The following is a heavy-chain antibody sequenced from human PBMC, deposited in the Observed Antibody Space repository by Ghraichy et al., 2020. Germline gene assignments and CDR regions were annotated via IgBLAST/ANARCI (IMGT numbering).Heavy chain of an antibody. CDR3: ARDAGAVAGTHGPHLYYYYYGMDV. Sequence: ASVKVSCKASGYTFTSYGISWVRQAPGQGLEWMGWISAYNGNTNYAQKLQGRVTMTTDTSTSTAYMERRSLRSDDTAVYYCARDAGAVAGTHGPHLYYYYYGMDVWGQGTTVTVSS. CDR2: ISAYNGNT. D-gene: IGHD6-19*01. V-gene: IGHV1-18*01. CDR1: GYTFTSYG. J-gene: IGHJ6*02.